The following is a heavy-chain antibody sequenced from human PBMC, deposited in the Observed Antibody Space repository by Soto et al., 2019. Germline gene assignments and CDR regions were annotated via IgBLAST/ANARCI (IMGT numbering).Heavy chain of an antibody. CDR1: GCTFTSYG. V-gene: IGHV1-18*01. D-gene: IGHD3-22*01. CDR2: ISAYNGNT. Sequence: ASVKVSCKASGCTFTSYGISWVRQAPGQGLEWMGWISAYNGNTNYAQKLQGRVTMTTDTSTSTAYMELRSLRSDDTAVYYCARDEVYYDSSGYLRDYYYYYGMDVWGQGTTVTVSS. CDR3: ARDEVYYDSSGYLRDYYYYYGMDV. J-gene: IGHJ6*02.